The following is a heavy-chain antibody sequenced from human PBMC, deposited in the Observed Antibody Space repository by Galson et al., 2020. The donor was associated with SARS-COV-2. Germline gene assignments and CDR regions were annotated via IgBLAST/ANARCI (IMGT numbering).Heavy chain of an antibody. D-gene: IGHD3-22*01. CDR3: ARDMGGYFGY. J-gene: IGHJ4*02. V-gene: IGHV3-30*04. CDR1: GFTFSSYA. CDR2: ISYDGSNK. Sequence: QLGESLKISCAASGFTFSSYAMHWVRQAPGKGLEWVAVISYDGSNKYYADSVKGRFTISRDNSKNTLYLQMNSLRAEDTAVYYCARDMGGYFGYWGQGTLVTVSS.